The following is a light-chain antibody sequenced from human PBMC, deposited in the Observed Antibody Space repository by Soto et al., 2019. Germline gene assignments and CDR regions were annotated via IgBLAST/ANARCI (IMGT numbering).Light chain of an antibody. Sequence: EIVLTQSPGTLSLSAGERATLSCRASQSVSSSCLAWYQQKPGQAPRLLIYGASSRATGIPDRFSGSGSGTDFTLTISRLEPEDFAVYYCQQYSSSMTTFGQGTRLEIK. CDR1: QSVSSSC. J-gene: IGKJ5*01. CDR2: GAS. V-gene: IGKV3-20*01. CDR3: QQYSSSMTT.